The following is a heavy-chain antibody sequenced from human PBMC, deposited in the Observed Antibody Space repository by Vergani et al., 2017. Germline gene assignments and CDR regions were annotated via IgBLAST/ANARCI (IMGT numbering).Heavy chain of an antibody. V-gene: IGHV3-7*01. J-gene: IGHJ4*02. CDR3: ARVGYDTFDY. D-gene: IGHD3-22*01. CDR2: IKQDGSEK. CDR1: GFTFSSYA. Sequence: VQLVESGGGLVKPGGSLRLSCAASGFTFSSYAMSWVRQAPGKGLEWVANIKQDGSEKYYVDSVKGRFTISRDNAKNSLYLQMNSLRAEDTAVYYCARVGYDTFDYWGQGTLVTVSS.